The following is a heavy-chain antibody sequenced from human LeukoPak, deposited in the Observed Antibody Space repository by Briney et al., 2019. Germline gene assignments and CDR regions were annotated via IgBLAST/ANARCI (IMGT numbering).Heavy chain of an antibody. Sequence: PGGSLRLSCSASGFTFSRYTMHWVRQAPGKGLEWVALLAYDETFRYYADSVKGRFTISRDTAKTTLDLQMNSLTTEDTALYYCAREADGFDIWGQGTMATVSS. J-gene: IGHJ3*02. CDR3: AREADGFDI. V-gene: IGHV3-30*01. CDR2: LAYDETFR. CDR1: GFTFSRYT.